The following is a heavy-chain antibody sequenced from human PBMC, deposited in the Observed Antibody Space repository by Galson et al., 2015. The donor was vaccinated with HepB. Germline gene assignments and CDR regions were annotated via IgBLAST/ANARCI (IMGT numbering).Heavy chain of an antibody. CDR1: GFTFSSYG. D-gene: IGHD6-13*01. CDR3: AKDVEQQNFDY. J-gene: IGHJ4*02. CDR2: ISYDGSNK. Sequence: SLRLSCAASGFTFSSYGMHWVRQAPGKGLEWVAVISYDGSNKYYADSVKGRFTISRDNSKNTLYLQMNSLRAEDTAVYYCAKDVEQQNFDYWGQGTLVTVSS. V-gene: IGHV3-30*18.